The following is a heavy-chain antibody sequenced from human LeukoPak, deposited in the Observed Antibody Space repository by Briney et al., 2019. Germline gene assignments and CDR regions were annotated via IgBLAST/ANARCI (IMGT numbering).Heavy chain of an antibody. V-gene: IGHV4-59*01. CDR1: GGSISSYY. CDR2: IYYSGST. CDR3: ARDTAGDSHAFDI. J-gene: IGHJ3*02. D-gene: IGHD3-3*01. Sequence: PSETLSLTCTVSGGSISSYYWSWIRQPPGKGLEWIGYIYYSGSTNYNPSLKSRVTISVDTSKNQFSLKLSSVTAADTAVYYCARDTAGDSHAFDIWGQGTMVTVSS.